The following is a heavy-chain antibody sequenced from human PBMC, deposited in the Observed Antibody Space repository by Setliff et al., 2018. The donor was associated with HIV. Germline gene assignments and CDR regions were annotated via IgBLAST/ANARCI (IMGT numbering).Heavy chain of an antibody. Sequence: SETLSLTCAVYGGSFSGYYWNWIRQPPGKGLEWIGEINHSGSTNYNPSLKCRVTISVDTSKNQFSLKLISVTAADTAVYYCARDAGNYYAFDIWGQGTMVTVSS. V-gene: IGHV4-34*01. D-gene: IGHD1-26*01. CDR2: INHSGST. CDR3: ARDAGNYYAFDI. J-gene: IGHJ3*02. CDR1: GGSFSGYY.